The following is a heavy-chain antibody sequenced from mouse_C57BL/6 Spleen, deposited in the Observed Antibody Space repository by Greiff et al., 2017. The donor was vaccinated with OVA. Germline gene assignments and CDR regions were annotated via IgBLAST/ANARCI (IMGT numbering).Heavy chain of an antibody. J-gene: IGHJ3*01. CDR3: ARHRGTAQADSWFAY. D-gene: IGHD3-2*02. CDR1: GFTFSSYG. CDR2: ISSGGSYT. V-gene: IGHV5-6*01. Sequence: EVQVVESGGDLVKPGGSLKLSCAASGFTFSSYGMSWVRQTPDKRLEWVATISSGGSYTYYPDSVKGRFTISRDNAKNTLYLQMSSLKSEDTAMYYCARHRGTAQADSWFAYWGQGTLVTVSA.